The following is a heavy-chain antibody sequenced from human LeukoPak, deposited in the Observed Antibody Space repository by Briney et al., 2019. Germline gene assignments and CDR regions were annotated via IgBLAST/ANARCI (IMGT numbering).Heavy chain of an antibody. Sequence: SESLSLTCTVSGGSIYTHSWSCIRHPPRRGLGWIGYTSNPGRTNYNPPLKSRVIMSEDPSKNQFSLQLSSVTAADTAMYYCATAATASTRLGFDAWGQGILVTVSS. CDR1: GGSIYTHS. D-gene: IGHD1-7*01. CDR3: ATAATASTRLGFDA. J-gene: IGHJ5*02. V-gene: IGHV4-59*11. CDR2: TSNPGRT.